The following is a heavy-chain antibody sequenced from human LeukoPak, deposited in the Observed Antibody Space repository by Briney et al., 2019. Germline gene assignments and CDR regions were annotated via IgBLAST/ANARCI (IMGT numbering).Heavy chain of an antibody. Sequence: GGSLRLSCAASGFTFSSYGMHWVRQAPGTGLEWVAVIWYDGSNSYYADSVKGRFTISRDNSKNTLYLQMNSLTAEDTAIYCCAREGYGDKRRCLDYWGQGTLVTVSS. CDR2: IWYDGSNS. CDR1: GFTFSSYG. V-gene: IGHV3-33*01. CDR3: AREGYGDKRRCLDY. D-gene: IGHD4-17*01. J-gene: IGHJ4*02.